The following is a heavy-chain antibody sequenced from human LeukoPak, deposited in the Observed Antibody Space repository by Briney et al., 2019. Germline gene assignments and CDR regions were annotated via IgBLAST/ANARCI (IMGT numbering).Heavy chain of an antibody. D-gene: IGHD3-3*01. V-gene: IGHV3-23*01. CDR2: ISGSGGST. CDR1: GFTFSSYA. CDR3: ANTVLEWLLYGFDY. Sequence: GGSLRLSCAASGFTFSSYAMSWVRQAPGKGLEWVSAISGSGGSTYYADSVKGRFTISRDNSKNTLYLQMNSLRAEDTAVYYCANTVLEWLLYGFDYRGQGTLVTVSS. J-gene: IGHJ4*02.